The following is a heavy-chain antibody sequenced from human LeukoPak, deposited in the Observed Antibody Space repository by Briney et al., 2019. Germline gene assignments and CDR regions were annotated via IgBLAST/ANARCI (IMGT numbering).Heavy chain of an antibody. CDR3: ARDGIVSPRIPNYFDY. D-gene: IGHD1-14*01. CDR1: GYTFTGYY. J-gene: IGHJ4*02. Sequence: ASVKVSCKASGYTFTGYYMHWVRQAPGQGLEWMGWINPNSGGTNYAQKFQGRVTMTRDTSISTAYMELSRLSSVTAADTAVYYCARDGIVSPRIPNYFDYWGQGTLVTVSS. V-gene: IGHV1-2*02. CDR2: INPNSGGT.